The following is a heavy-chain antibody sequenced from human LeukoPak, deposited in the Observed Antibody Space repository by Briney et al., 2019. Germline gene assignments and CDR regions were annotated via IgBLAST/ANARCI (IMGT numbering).Heavy chain of an antibody. CDR2: IYYSGST. D-gene: IGHD5-18*01. J-gene: IGHJ4*02. V-gene: IGHV4-31*03. CDR1: GGSISSGGYY. CDR3: ARNPGYSYGSPTFDY. Sequence: SETLSLTCTVSGGSISSGGYYWSWIRQHPGKGLEWIGYIYYSGSTYHNPSLKSRVTISVDTSKNQFSLKLSSVTAADTAVYYCARNPGYSYGSPTFDYWGQGTLVTVSS.